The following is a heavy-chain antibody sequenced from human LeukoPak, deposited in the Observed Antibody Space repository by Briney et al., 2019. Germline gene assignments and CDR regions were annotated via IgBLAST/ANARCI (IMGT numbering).Heavy chain of an antibody. Sequence: GGSLRLSCAVSGFTFSSYALSWVRQAPGKGLEWVSVISASGGTTYYADSVKGRFTISRDTSKDTVYLQMHSLRAEDTAVYYCAKGDVLPSYPTFDYWGQGTLVTVSS. CDR2: ISASGGTT. CDR1: GFTFSSYA. CDR3: AKGDVLPSYPTFDY. V-gene: IGHV3-23*01. D-gene: IGHD3-9*01. J-gene: IGHJ4*02.